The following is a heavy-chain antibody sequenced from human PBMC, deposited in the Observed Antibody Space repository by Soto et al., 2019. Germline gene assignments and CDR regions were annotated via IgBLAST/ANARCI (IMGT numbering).Heavy chain of an antibody. CDR2: IWYDGSNK. CDR3: ARGIAPFDY. CDR1: GFTFSSYG. D-gene: IGHD2-21*01. V-gene: IGHV3-33*01. J-gene: IGHJ4*02. Sequence: QVQLVESGGGVVQPGRSLRLSCAASGFTFSSYGMHWVRQAPGRGLEWVAVIWYDGSNKYYADSVKGRFTISRDNSKNTLYLQMNSLRAEDRAVYYCARGIAPFDYWGQGTLVTVSS.